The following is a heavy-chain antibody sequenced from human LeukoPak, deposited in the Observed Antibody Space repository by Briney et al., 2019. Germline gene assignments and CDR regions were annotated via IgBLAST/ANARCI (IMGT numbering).Heavy chain of an antibody. D-gene: IGHD2-8*01. CDR3: ASTKSGGWYFDL. Sequence: GGSLRLSCAASGFTFSSYSMNWVRQAPGKELEWVSSIRSRSSYIYYADSVKGRFTISRDNARNSLYLQMNSLRAEDTAVYYCASTKSGGWYFDLWGRGTLVTVSS. CDR2: IRSRSSYI. J-gene: IGHJ2*01. CDR1: GFTFSSYS. V-gene: IGHV3-21*01.